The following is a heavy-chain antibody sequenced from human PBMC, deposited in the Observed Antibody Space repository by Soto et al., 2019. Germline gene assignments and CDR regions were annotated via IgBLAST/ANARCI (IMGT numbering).Heavy chain of an antibody. J-gene: IGHJ6*02. CDR2: ICFDGGRR. D-gene: IGHD5-18*01. CDR1: AFTFSNHG. CDR3: ASSGRSDFTSVVRSFNYALDV. V-gene: IGHV3-33*01. Sequence: QLVESGGGVVQPGGSLRLSCSATPSAFTFSNHGMHWVRQTPGKGLEWLAVICFDGGRRYYADSVKGRFTISRDNSESTLYLQMNSLSDEDTGVYYCASSGRSDFTSVVRSFNYALDVWGQGTTVAVSS.